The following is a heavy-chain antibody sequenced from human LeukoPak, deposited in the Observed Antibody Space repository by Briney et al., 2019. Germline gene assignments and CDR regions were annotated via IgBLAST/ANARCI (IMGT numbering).Heavy chain of an antibody. V-gene: IGHV3-48*01. D-gene: IGHD1-26*01. J-gene: IGHJ4*01. CDR1: GFTFSSYS. Sequence: GGSLRLSCAASGFTFSSYSMNWVRQAPGKGLEWVSHISSSSSTIYYADSVKGRFTISRDNAKNSLYLQMNSLRAEDTAVYYCARDGPIYSVSYNEVYFDHWGHGTLVTVSS. CDR3: ARDGPIYSVSYNEVYFDH. CDR2: ISSSSSTI.